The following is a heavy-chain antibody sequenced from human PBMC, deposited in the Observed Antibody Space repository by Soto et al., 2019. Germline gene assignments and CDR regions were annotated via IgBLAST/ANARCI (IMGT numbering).Heavy chain of an antibody. V-gene: IGHV3-21*01. CDR3: ARYRTIFGVAEFDY. Sequence: EVQLVESGGGLVKTGGSLRLSCAASGFTFSSYSMNWVRQAPGKGLEWVSSISSSSSYIYYADSVKGRFTISRDNAKNSLYLQMNSLRAEDTAVYYCARYRTIFGVAEFDYWGQGTLVTVSS. CDR2: ISSSSSYI. J-gene: IGHJ4*02. CDR1: GFTFSSYS. D-gene: IGHD3-3*01.